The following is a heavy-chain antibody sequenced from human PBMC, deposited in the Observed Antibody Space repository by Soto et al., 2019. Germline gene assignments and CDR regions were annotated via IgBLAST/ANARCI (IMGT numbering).Heavy chain of an antibody. CDR3: ARIAAAGNNFDY. CDR2: VYYTGST. CDR1: GGSINNYY. Sequence: SETLSLTCTVSGGSINNYYWTWIRQPPGKGLEWIGYVYYTGSTSYNPSLKSRVTISLDKSMNQFSLTLNSVTAADTAVYYCARIAAAGNNFDYWGEGTLVTXSS. J-gene: IGHJ4*02. D-gene: IGHD6-13*01. V-gene: IGHV4-59*12.